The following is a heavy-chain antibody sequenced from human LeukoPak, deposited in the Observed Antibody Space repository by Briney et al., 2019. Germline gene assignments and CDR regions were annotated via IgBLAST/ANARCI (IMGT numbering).Heavy chain of an antibody. V-gene: IGHV3-48*02. CDR1: GFSLNSYS. D-gene: IGHD6-19*01. J-gene: IGHJ4*02. Sequence: GGSLRLSCAASGFSLNSYSMNWVRQAPGKGLEWVAYIRSTGSPMYYADSVKGRFTISRDTARNSLYLQMNSLRDEDTAVYYCARHLAVAGTRYYFDYWGQGTLVTVSS. CDR2: IRSTGSPM. CDR3: ARHLAVAGTRYYFDY.